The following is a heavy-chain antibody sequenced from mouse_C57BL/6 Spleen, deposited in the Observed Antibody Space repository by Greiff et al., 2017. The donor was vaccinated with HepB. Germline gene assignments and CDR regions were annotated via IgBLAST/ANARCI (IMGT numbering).Heavy chain of an antibody. D-gene: IGHD2-5*01. Sequence: EVKLQESGGGLVQPGGSMKLSCVASGFTFSNYWMNWVRQSPEKGLEWVAQIRLKSDNYATHYAESVKGRFTISRDDSKSSVYLQMNNLRAEDTGIYYCTVSNYYFDYWGQGTTLTVSS. CDR2: IRLKSDNYAT. CDR3: TVSNYYFDY. CDR1: GFTFSNYW. J-gene: IGHJ2*01. V-gene: IGHV6-3*01.